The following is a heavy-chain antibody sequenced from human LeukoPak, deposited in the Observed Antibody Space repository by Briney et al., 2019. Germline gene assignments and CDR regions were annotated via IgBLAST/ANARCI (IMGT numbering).Heavy chain of an antibody. J-gene: IGHJ3*02. CDR2: ISYDGSNK. V-gene: IGHV3-30-3*01. D-gene: IGHD3-10*01. CDR1: GFTFSSYA. Sequence: PGRSLRLSCAASGFTFSSYAMHWVRQAPGKGLEWVAVISYDGSNKYYADSVKGRFTISRDNSKNTLYLQMNSLRAEDTAVYYCARDFLPMVRGVKPGAFDIWGQGTMVTVSS. CDR3: ARDFLPMVRGVKPGAFDI.